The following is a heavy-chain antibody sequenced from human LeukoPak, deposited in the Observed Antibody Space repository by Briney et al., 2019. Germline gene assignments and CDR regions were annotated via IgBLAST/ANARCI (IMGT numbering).Heavy chain of an antibody. D-gene: IGHD2-15*01. CDR3: ARDYCSGGSCQLDY. CDR2: ISLNSGSI. Sequence: GRSLRLSCAASGFTFDDYAMHWVRQAPGKGLEWVSGISLNSGSIGYADSVKGRFTISRDNAKNSLYLQMNSLRAEDTALYYCARDYCSGGSCQLDYWGQGTLVTVSS. V-gene: IGHV3-9*01. CDR1: GFTFDDYA. J-gene: IGHJ4*02.